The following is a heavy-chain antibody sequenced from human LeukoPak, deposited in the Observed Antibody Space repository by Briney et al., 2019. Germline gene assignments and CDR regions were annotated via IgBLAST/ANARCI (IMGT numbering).Heavy chain of an antibody. CDR2: ISSSSSYI. CDR1: GFTFSSYS. Sequence: GGSLRLSCAASGFTFSSYSMNWVRQAPGKRLEWVSSISSSSSYIYYADSVKGRFTISRDNAKNSLYLQMNSLRAEDTAVYYCARDGGLIAAAEDYDYWGQGTLVTVSS. CDR3: ARDGGLIAAAEDYDY. D-gene: IGHD6-13*01. J-gene: IGHJ4*02. V-gene: IGHV3-21*01.